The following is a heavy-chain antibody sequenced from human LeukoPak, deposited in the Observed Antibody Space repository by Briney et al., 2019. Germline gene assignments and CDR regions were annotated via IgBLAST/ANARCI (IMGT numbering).Heavy chain of an antibody. Sequence: MXXXRQXXGXGXXWVSSISSSSSYIYYADSVKGRFTISRDNAKNSLYLQMNSLRAEDTAVYYCARDSSSSRDAFDIWGQGTMVTVSS. CDR3: ARDSSSSRDAFDI. V-gene: IGHV3-21*01. J-gene: IGHJ3*02. CDR2: ISSSSSYI. D-gene: IGHD6-13*01.